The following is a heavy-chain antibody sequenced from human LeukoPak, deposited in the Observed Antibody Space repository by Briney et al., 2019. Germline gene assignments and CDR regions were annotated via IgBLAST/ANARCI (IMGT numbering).Heavy chain of an antibody. CDR3: AGPRDYGGNQYYFDY. CDR1: GDSVSSNSAA. Sequence: SQTLSLTCAISGDSVSSNSAAWNWIRQSPSRGLEWLGRTYYRSKWYSDYAVSVKSRITIKPETSKNQFSLQLSSVTPEDTAVYYCAGPRDYGGNQYYFDYWGQGTLVTVSS. CDR2: TYYRSKWYS. V-gene: IGHV6-1*01. D-gene: IGHD4-23*01. J-gene: IGHJ4*02.